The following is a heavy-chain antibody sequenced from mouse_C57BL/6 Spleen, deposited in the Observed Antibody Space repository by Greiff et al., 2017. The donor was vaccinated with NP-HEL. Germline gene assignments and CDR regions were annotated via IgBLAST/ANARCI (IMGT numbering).Heavy chain of an antibody. CDR2: IYPRSGNT. V-gene: IGHV1-81*01. CDR3: ASRENSSPHYYAMDY. D-gene: IGHD1-1*01. Sequence: VQLQQSGAELARPGASVKLSCKASGYTFTSYGISWVKQRTGQGLEWIGEIYPRSGNTYYNEKFKGKATLTADKSSSTAYMELRSLTSEDSAVYFCASRENSSPHYYAMDYWGQGTSVTVSS. J-gene: IGHJ4*01. CDR1: GYTFTSYG.